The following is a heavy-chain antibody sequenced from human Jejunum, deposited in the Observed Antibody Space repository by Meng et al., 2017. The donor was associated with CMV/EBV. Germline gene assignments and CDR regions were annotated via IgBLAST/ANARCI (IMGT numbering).Heavy chain of an antibody. CDR2: IWYDGSNQ. J-gene: IGHJ4*02. V-gene: IGHV3-33*06. CDR3: AKIHGDPNGGYGSGLDH. D-gene: IGHD5-12*01. Sequence: FNTYGMHWVRPAPGKGLEWVAVIWYDGSNQYYADSVKGRFTISRDNSKNTLSLQMNSLRIEDTAVYYCAKIHGDPNGGYGSGLDHWGQGTVVTVSS. CDR1: FNTYG.